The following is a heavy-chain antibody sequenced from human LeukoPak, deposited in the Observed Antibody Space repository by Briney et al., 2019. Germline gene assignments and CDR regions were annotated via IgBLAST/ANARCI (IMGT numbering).Heavy chain of an antibody. D-gene: IGHD4-23*01. J-gene: IGHJ6*02. CDR1: GYTFTSYY. CDR2: INPSGGST. CDR3: AREAGTVATGDYYYYGMDV. Sequence: GASVKVSCKASGYTFTSYYMHWVRQAPGQGLEWMGIINPSGGSTSYARKFQGRVTMTRDTSTSTVYMELSSLRSEDTAVYYCAREAGTVATGDYYYYGMDVWGQGTTVTVSS. V-gene: IGHV1-46*01.